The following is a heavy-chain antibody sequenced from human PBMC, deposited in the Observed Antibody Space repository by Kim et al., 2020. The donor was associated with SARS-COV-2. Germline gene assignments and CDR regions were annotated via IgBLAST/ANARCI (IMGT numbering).Heavy chain of an antibody. Sequence: GGSLRLSCAASGFTFSNYAMSWVRQAPGKGLEWVSAISDSGGSTYYADSVKGRFTISRDNSKNTVYVQMNSLRPEDTAVYYCAKAYYYDSSGHTAPAGYFQHWGQGTLVTVSS. J-gene: IGHJ1*01. D-gene: IGHD3-22*01. CDR3: AKAYYYDSSGHTAPAGYFQH. CDR1: GFTFSNYA. CDR2: ISDSGGST. V-gene: IGHV3-23*01.